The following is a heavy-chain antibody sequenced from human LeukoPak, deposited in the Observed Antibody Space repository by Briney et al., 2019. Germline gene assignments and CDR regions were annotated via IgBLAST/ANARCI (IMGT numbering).Heavy chain of an antibody. V-gene: IGHV4-34*01. CDR2: INHSGST. CDR1: GGSFSGYY. Sequence: PSETLSLTCAVYGGSFSGYYWSWIRQPPGKGLEWIGEINHSGSTNYNPSLKSRVTISVDTSKNQFSLKLSSVTAADTAVYYCARPMGIRRSGLDPWGQGTLVTVSS. D-gene: IGHD1-26*01. CDR3: ARPMGIRRSGLDP. J-gene: IGHJ5*02.